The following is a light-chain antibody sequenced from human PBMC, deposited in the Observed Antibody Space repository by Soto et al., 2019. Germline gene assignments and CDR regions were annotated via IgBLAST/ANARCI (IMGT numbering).Light chain of an antibody. Sequence: QSVLTQPPSVSGTPGLRVNLSCSGGISNIGKYTVNWYQQLPVTAPKLLMFNDDKRPSGVPDRVSGSRSGTSASLAISGLQSDDDAVYFCSTWDDILNGWVFGGGTKLTVL. CDR3: STWDDILNGWV. J-gene: IGLJ3*02. CDR1: ISNIGKYT. V-gene: IGLV1-44*01. CDR2: NDD.